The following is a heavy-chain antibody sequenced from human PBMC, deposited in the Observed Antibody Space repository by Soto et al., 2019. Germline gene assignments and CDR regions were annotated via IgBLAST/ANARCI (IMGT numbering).Heavy chain of an antibody. Sequence: PSETLSLTCTVSGGSISSSSYYWGWIRQPPGKGLEWIGSIYYSGSTYYNPSLKSRVTISVDTSKNQFSLKLSSVTAADTAVYYCARGTSHEPTANTPAWFQHWGQGTLVTVSS. V-gene: IGHV4-39*01. J-gene: IGHJ1*01. CDR1: GGSISSSSYY. CDR2: IYYSGST. CDR3: ARGTSHEPTANTPAWFQH. D-gene: IGHD4-17*01.